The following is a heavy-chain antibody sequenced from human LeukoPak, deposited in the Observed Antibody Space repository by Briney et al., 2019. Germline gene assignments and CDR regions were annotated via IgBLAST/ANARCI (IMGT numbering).Heavy chain of an antibody. CDR3: ARCRSGGYEYYYYMDV. D-gene: IGHD5-12*01. J-gene: IGHJ6*03. CDR2: IYYSGST. Sequence: SETLSLTCTVSGGSISSSSYYWGWIRQPPGKGLEWIGSIYYSGSTYYNPSLKSRVTISVDTSKNQFSLKLSSVTAADTAVYYCARCRSGGYEYYYYMDVWGKGTTVTVSS. V-gene: IGHV4-39*07. CDR1: GGSISSSSYY.